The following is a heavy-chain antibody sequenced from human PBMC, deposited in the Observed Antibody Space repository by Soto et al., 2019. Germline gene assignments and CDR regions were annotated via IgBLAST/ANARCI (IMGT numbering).Heavy chain of an antibody. D-gene: IGHD5-12*01. J-gene: IGHJ6*02. V-gene: IGHV3-74*01. CDR3: ATERWLRNNGQYVYYGMDV. CDR1: GCTFSSYW. Sequence: VQLVESGGGLVQPGGSLRLSCAASGCTFSSYWMLWVRQAPGEGLVWVSSIKGDGSSTNYADSVKGRFNISRDNGKNTLYLQMNSLRAEDTAVYYCATERWLRNNGQYVYYGMDVWARGTMVTVSS. CDR2: IKGDGSST.